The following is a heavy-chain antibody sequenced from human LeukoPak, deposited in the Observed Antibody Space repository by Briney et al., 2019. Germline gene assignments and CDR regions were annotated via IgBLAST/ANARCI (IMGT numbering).Heavy chain of an antibody. Sequence: PGGSLRLSCAASGFTFSSCWTHWVRQVPGKGLVWVSHINTDGSSTIYADSVKGRFTISRDNAKNTLYPQMNSLRAEDTAVYYGARSCGYAFDIWGQGTMVTVSS. CDR2: INTDGSST. CDR3: ARSCGYAFDI. J-gene: IGHJ3*02. CDR1: GFTFSSCW. V-gene: IGHV3-74*01. D-gene: IGHD3-22*01.